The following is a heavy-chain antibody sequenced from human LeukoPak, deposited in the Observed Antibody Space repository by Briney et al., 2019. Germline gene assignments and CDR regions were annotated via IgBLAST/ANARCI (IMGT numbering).Heavy chain of an antibody. CDR3: ARDQGPRVAVDFDY. V-gene: IGHV3-48*01. D-gene: IGHD6-19*01. CDR2: ISSSGSAM. J-gene: IGHJ4*02. Sequence: GGSLRLSCAASGFIFSVYSINWVRQAPGKGLEWVSYISSSGSAMYYADSVKGRFTVSRDNAKRSLYLQMNSLRAEDTAVYYCARDQGPRVAVDFDYWGQGTLVTVSS. CDR1: GFIFSVYS.